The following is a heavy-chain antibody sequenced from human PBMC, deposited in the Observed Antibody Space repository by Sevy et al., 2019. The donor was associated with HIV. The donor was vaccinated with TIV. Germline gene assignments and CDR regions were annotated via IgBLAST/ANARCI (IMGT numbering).Heavy chain of an antibody. CDR2: IKQDGSEK. Sequence: GGSLRLSCAASGFTFSSYSMTWVRQAPGKGLEWVANIKQDGSEKYYVGSVKGRFTISRDNAKNSLYLQMNSLRAEDTAVYYCARGGIVVVVTAIGMDVWGQGTTVTVSS. CDR3: ARGGIVVVVTAIGMDV. D-gene: IGHD2-15*01. CDR1: GFTFSSYS. J-gene: IGHJ6*02. V-gene: IGHV3-7*01.